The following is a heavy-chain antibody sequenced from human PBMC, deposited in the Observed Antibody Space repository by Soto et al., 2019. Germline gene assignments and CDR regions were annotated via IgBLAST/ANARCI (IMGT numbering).Heavy chain of an antibody. CDR2: VNHIGST. CDR1: GGSISTSY. Sequence: QLQLQESGPGLVKPSETLSLTCTVSGGSISTSYWSWIRQPPGKGLEWLGYVNHIGSTKYNPSLKNRVAISTDTSQNQFSLKLESVSAADTALYSCARDGSGHDFGDGQWEFDSWGQGTLVTVSS. CDR3: ARDGSGHDFGDGQWEFDS. D-gene: IGHD3-10*01. J-gene: IGHJ4*02. V-gene: IGHV4-59*01.